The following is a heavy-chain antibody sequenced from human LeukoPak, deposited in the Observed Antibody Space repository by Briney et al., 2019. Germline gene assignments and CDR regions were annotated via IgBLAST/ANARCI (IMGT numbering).Heavy chain of an antibody. CDR3: ARPSTYYYDSSGYFSAFDI. D-gene: IGHD3-22*01. CDR2: IYWKGGST. V-gene: IGHV3-20*04. CDR1: GFTFEDYR. Sequence: GGSLRLSCAASGFTFEDYRMSWVRQAPGKGLEYFSGIYWKGGSTGYADSVKGRFTIYRDNANNSLYLQMNSLRAEDTALYYCARPSTYYYDSSGYFSAFDIWGQGTMVTVSS. J-gene: IGHJ3*02.